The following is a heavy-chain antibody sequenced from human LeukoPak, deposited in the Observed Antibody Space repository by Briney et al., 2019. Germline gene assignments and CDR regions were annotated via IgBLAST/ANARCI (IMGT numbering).Heavy chain of an antibody. CDR2: ISYDGSNK. J-gene: IGHJ4*02. Sequence: AGRSLRLSCAASGFTFSSYGMHWVRQAPGKGLEWVAVISYDGSNKYYADSVKGRFTISRDNSKNTLYLQMNSLRAEDTAVYYCARAVGYCSGGSCYALGYWGQGTLVTVSS. CDR3: ARAVGYCSGGSCYALGY. V-gene: IGHV3-30*03. D-gene: IGHD2-15*01. CDR1: GFTFSSYG.